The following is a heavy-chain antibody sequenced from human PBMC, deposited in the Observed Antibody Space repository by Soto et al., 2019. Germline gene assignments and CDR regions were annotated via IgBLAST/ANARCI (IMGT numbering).Heavy chain of an antibody. CDR2: LSNNGSNK. CDR1: GFTFSNYG. V-gene: IGHV3-30*18. CDR3: AKDGAYTGTYHLDY. D-gene: IGHD1-26*01. J-gene: IGHJ4*02. Sequence: QVQLVESGGGVVQPGRSLSLSCAASGFTFSNYGMHWVRQAPGKGLEWVTHLSNNGSNKFYADSVKGRFIISRDNSKNTLYLQMTILIPEDTAVYYCAKDGAYTGTYHLDYWGQGTLVTVSS.